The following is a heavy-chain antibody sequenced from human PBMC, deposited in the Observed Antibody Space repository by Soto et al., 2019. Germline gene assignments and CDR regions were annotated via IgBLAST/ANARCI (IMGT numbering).Heavy chain of an antibody. D-gene: IGHD2-2*03. CDR2: ISFDGTNT. Sequence: GGSLRLSCAASGFSFNTYGIHWVRQPPGKGLEWVAVISFDGTNTFEADSVKGRFSISRGNSKNILYLQMNRLTIEDAAVYYCAKDLALYQIGSHYGMDVWGPGTTVTVSS. CDR3: AKDLALYQIGSHYGMDV. J-gene: IGHJ6*02. CDR1: GFSFNTYG. V-gene: IGHV3-30*18.